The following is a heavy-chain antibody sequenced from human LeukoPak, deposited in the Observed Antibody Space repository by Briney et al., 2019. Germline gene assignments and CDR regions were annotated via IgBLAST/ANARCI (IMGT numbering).Heavy chain of an antibody. CDR2: INPNSGGT. CDR1: GYTFTGYY. Sequence: ASVKVSCKASGYTFTGYYMHWVRQAPGQGLEWMGWINPNSGGTNYAQKFQGRVTMTRDTSISTAYMELSRLRSDDTAVYYCAREEYCSGGSCFRVFDYWGQGTLVTVSS. J-gene: IGHJ4*02. CDR3: AREEYCSGGSCFRVFDY. V-gene: IGHV1-2*02. D-gene: IGHD2-15*01.